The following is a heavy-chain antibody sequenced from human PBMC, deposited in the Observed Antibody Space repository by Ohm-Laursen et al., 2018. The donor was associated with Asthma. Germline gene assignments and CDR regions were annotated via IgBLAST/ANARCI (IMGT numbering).Heavy chain of an antibody. CDR3: ARGPMHDYYFDT. V-gene: IGHV4-59*08. CDR2: IYYSGST. CDR1: GGSVSGYD. D-gene: IGHD1-1*01. J-gene: IGHJ4*02. Sequence: GTLSLTCAVSGGSVSGYDWSWIRQPPGKGLEWIGYIYYSGSTYYNPSLKSRVTISGDTSKNQFSLNLSSVTAADTAMYYCARGPMHDYYFDTWGQGTLVTVSS.